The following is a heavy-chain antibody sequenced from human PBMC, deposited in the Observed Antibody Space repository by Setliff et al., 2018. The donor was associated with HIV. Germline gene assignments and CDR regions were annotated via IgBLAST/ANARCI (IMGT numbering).Heavy chain of an antibody. CDR1: GFTFDRFW. Sequence: GGSLRLSCAASGFTFDRFWMHWVRQAPGKGLVWVSRVNRDGSIKTYADSVKDRFTISRDNAKNTLYLQMNSLRAEDTGVYYCHSGYDTEEQSYFDYWGQGALVTVSS. J-gene: IGHJ4*02. CDR2: VNRDGSIK. D-gene: IGHD5-12*01. CDR3: HSGYDTEEQSYFDY. V-gene: IGHV3-74*01.